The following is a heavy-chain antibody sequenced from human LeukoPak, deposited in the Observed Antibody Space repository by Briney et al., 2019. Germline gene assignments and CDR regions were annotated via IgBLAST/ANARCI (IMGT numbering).Heavy chain of an antibody. CDR3: ARDSGYDFWSGWEFPFDY. J-gene: IGHJ4*02. Sequence: SQTLSLTCAISGDSVSSNSAAWSWIRQSPSRGLEWLGRTYYRSKWYNDYAVSVKSRITINPDTSKNQFSLQLNSVTPEDTAVYYCARDSGYDFWSGWEFPFDYWGQGTLVTVSS. CDR2: TYYRSKWYN. V-gene: IGHV6-1*01. D-gene: IGHD3-3*01. CDR1: GDSVSSNSAA.